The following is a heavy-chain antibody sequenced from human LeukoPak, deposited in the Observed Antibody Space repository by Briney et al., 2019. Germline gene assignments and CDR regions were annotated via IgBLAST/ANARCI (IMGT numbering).Heavy chain of an antibody. CDR1: GGSISSNSYY. D-gene: IGHD6-19*01. J-gene: IGHJ5*02. Sequence: SETLSLTCAVSGGSISSNSYYWGWIRQPPGKGLEWIGSIYYSGSTYYNPSLKSRVTISVDTSKNQFSLKLSSVTAADTAVYYCARRGRSSGWQEDNWFDPWGQGTLVTVSS. CDR2: IYYSGST. V-gene: IGHV4-39*01. CDR3: ARRGRSSGWQEDNWFDP.